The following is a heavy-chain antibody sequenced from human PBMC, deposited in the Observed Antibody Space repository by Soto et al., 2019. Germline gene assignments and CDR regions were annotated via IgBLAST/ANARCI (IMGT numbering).Heavy chain of an antibody. J-gene: IGHJ5*02. D-gene: IGHD3-3*01. V-gene: IGHV3-30-3*01. CDR3: ARGRLYYDFWSGYSSPLNWFDP. Sequence: GGSLRLSCAASGFTFSSYAMHWVRQAPGKGLEWVAVISYDGSNKYYADSVKGRFTISRDNSKNTLYLQMSSLRSEDTAVYYCARGRLYYDFWSGYSSPLNWFDPWGQGTLVTVSS. CDR1: GFTFSSYA. CDR2: ISYDGSNK.